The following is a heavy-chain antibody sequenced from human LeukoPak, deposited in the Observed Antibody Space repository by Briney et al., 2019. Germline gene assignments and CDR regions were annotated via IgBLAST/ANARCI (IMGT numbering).Heavy chain of an antibody. Sequence: GRSLRLSCAASGFTFHDYTMHWVRQVPGKGLEWVSGITWDSGSTDYADSVQGRFTISRDNAKNSLYLQMNSLRAEDTAVYYCARAKMVRGVIFDYWGQGTLVTVSS. V-gene: IGHV3-9*01. CDR2: ITWDSGST. D-gene: IGHD3-10*01. CDR3: ARAKMVRGVIFDY. J-gene: IGHJ4*02. CDR1: GFTFHDYT.